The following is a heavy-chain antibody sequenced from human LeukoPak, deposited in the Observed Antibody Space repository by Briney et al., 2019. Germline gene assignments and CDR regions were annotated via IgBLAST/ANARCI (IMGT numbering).Heavy chain of an antibody. Sequence: SETLSLTCTVSGGSISSSSYYWSWIRQPPGKGLEWIGEINHSGSTNYNPSLKSRVTISVDTSKNQFSLKLSSVTAADTAVYYCARQGQDGSYSDYWGQGTLVTVSS. J-gene: IGHJ4*02. V-gene: IGHV4-39*07. CDR2: INHSGST. D-gene: IGHD1-26*01. CDR3: ARQGQDGSYSDY. CDR1: GGSISSSSYY.